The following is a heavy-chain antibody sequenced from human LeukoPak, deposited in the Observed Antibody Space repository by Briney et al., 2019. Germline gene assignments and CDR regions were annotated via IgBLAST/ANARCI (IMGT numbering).Heavy chain of an antibody. CDR1: GYTFTGYY. CDR2: IDPNGGNT. V-gene: IGHV1-8*02. Sequence: ASVKVSXKASGYTFTGYYMHWVRQAPGQGLEWMGRIDPNGGNTGYAQKFQGRVTMTRNTSISTAYMELSSLRSEDTAVYYCARGGYCSGGSCYWDYYYYYYMDVWGKGTTVTVSS. J-gene: IGHJ6*03. CDR3: ARGGYCSGGSCYWDYYYYYYMDV. D-gene: IGHD2-15*01.